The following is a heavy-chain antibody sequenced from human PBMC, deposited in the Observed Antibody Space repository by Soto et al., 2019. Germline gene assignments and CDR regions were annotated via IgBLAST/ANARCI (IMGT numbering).Heavy chain of an antibody. CDR2: ISGSGGST. D-gene: IGHD3-3*01. V-gene: IGHV3-23*01. CDR3: VGATDFWSGYAPDGAFDY. Sequence: GGSLRLSCAASGFTFSSYAMSWVRQAPGKGLEWVSAISGSGGSTYYADSVKGRFTISRDNSKNTLYLQMNSLRAEDTAVYYCVGATDFWSGYAPDGAFDYWGQGTLVTVSS. CDR1: GFTFSSYA. J-gene: IGHJ4*02.